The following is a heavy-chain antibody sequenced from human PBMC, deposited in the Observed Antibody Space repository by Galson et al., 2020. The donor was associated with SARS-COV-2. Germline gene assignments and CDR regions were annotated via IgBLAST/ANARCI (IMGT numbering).Heavy chain of an antibody. Sequence: SETLSLSCTASGDSVTSGSYYHSWIRQSPGKGLEWIGYIFSSGSTKYNPSLKSRVTISVDTSKNQFSLRLSSVTAADTAMYYCARSTRVGVTFIYWGQGVLVTVSS. D-gene: IGHD3-16*02. V-gene: IGHV4-61*01. CDR3: ARSTRVGVTFIY. CDR1: GDSVTSGSYY. CDR2: IFSSGST. J-gene: IGHJ4*02.